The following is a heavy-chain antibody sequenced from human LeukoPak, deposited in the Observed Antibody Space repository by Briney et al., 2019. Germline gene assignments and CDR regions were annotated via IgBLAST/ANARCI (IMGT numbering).Heavy chain of an antibody. D-gene: IGHD1-14*01. CDR3: ARANLALDY. CDR1: GGSFSGYY. V-gene: IGHV4-34*01. CDR2: INHSGST. Sequence: SETLSLTCAVYGGSFSGYYWSWIRQPPGKGLEWIGEINHSGSTNYNPSLKSRVTISVDTSKNQFSLELSSVTAADTAVYYCARANLALDYWGQGTLVTVSS. J-gene: IGHJ4*02.